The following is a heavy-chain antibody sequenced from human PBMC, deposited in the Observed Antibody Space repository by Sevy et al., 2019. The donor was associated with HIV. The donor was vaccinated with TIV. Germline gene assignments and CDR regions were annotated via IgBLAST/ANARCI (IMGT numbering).Heavy chain of an antibody. V-gene: IGHV1-2*02. CDR3: SRGPLVSYYDFWKRAPDY. CDR2: INPESGDT. D-gene: IGHD3-3*01. CDR1: GYIFSGYY. Sequence: ASVKVSCKASGYIFSGYYFYWVRQAPGQGLELMGWINPESGDTNYARKFQGRVTMTRDMSVTTAYMTLSRLKSNDTALYYCSRGPLVSYYDFWKRAPDYWGQGTLVTVSS. J-gene: IGHJ4*02.